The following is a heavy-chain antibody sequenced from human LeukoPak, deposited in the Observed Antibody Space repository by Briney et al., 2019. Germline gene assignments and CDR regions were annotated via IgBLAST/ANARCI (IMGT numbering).Heavy chain of an antibody. D-gene: IGHD2-15*01. CDR3: ASTGYCSGGSCYAAWFDY. V-gene: IGHV4-59*06. Sequence: SETLSLTCTVSGGSISSYYWSWIRQHPGKGLEWIGYIYYSGSTYYNPSLKSRVTISVDTSKNQFSLKLSSVTAADTAVYYCASTGYCSGGSCYAAWFDYWGQGTLVTVSP. CDR1: GGSISSYY. J-gene: IGHJ4*02. CDR2: IYYSGST.